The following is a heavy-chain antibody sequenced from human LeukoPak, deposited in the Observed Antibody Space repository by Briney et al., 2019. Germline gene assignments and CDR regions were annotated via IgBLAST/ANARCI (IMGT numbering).Heavy chain of an antibody. CDR3: ARARYCSGGRCYFDY. CDR2: IYPGDSDT. V-gene: IGHV5-51*01. J-gene: IGHJ4*02. Sequence: GESLKIYCEDSGYGFTSYLIGWVRQMHGKGLEWMGIIYPGDSDTRYSPSFQGQVTISADKSISTAYLQWSSLKASDTAMYYCARARYCSGGRCYFDYWGQGTLVTVSS. CDR1: GYGFTSYL. D-gene: IGHD2-15*01.